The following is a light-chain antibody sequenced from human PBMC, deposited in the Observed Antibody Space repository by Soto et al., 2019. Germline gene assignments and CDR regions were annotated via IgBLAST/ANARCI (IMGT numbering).Light chain of an antibody. J-gene: IGLJ2*01. CDR1: SGHSSYA. CDR3: QPWGTGIHVV. CDR2: LNSDGSH. Sequence: QPVLTQSPSASASLGASVKLTCTLSSGHSSYAIAWHQQQPEKGPRYLMKLNSDGSHSKGDGIPDRFSGSSSGAERYLTISSLQSEDEADYYCQPWGTGIHVVFGGGTKLTVL. V-gene: IGLV4-69*01.